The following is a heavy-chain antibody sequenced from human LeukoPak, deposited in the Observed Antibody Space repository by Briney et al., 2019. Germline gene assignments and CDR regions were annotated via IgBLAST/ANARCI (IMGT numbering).Heavy chain of an antibody. V-gene: IGHV3-23*01. CDR1: GFTFSSYA. CDR3: ATSLSRNFDY. J-gene: IGHJ4*02. D-gene: IGHD2/OR15-2a*01. Sequence: GGSLRLSCAASGFTFSSYAMSWVRQAPGKGLEWVSSISGSSSNTYYADSVRGRSTISRDNSKNTLYLQMNSLRAEDTAVYYCATSLSRNFDYWGQGTLVTVSS. CDR2: ISGSSSNT.